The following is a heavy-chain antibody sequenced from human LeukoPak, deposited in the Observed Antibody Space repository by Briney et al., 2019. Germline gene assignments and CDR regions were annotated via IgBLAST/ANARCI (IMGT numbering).Heavy chain of an antibody. V-gene: IGHV4-30-2*01. CDR3: ASITMIVDDALDI. CDR1: GGSISSGGYS. CDR2: IYHSGST. D-gene: IGHD3-22*01. J-gene: IGHJ3*02. Sequence: SETLSLTCAVSGGSISSGGYSWSWIRQPPGKGLEWIGYIYHSGSTYYNPSLKSRVTISVDRSKNQFSLKLTSVTAADTAVYYCASITMIVDDALDIWGQGTMVTVSS.